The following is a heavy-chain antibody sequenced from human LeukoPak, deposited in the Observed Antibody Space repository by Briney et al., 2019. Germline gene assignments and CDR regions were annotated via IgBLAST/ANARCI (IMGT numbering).Heavy chain of an antibody. CDR3: ASRFDY. CDR1: GFTFSSYS. V-gene: IGHV3-48*04. CDR2: ISTSGGTT. Sequence: GGSLRLSCAASGFTFSSYSMNRVRQAPGKGLEWVSYISTSGGTTYYADSVKGRFTISRDNAKNSLYLQMDSLRAEDTAVYYCASRFDYWGQGTLVTVSS. J-gene: IGHJ4*02.